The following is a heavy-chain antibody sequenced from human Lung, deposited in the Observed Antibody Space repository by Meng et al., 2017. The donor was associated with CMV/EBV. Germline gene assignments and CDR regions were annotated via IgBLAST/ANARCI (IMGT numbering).Heavy chain of an antibody. V-gene: IGHV4-39*01. CDR3: ARRRGGSGRDC. D-gene: IGHD3-10*01. Sequence: QLQLQESGPGLVKPSETLSLTCTCSGGSISSSNYYWDWIRQPPGKGLEWIGAIYHSGSTSYNPSLQSRVTMFVDTSKNQFSLMLTSVTATDTAVYYCARRRGGSGRDCWGQGTLVTVSS. J-gene: IGHJ4*02. CDR1: GGSISSSNYY. CDR2: IYHSGST.